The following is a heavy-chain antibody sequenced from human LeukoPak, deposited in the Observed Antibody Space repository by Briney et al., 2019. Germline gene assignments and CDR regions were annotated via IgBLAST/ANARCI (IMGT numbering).Heavy chain of an antibody. D-gene: IGHD3-22*01. Sequence: GGSLRLSCAPSGLSFSSYTIHWVRQAPGKGLEWVSYISSSGSTIYYADSVKGRFTISRDNAKNSLYLQMNSLRAEDTAVYYCARDKYYYDSSGYYAFDIWGQGTMVTVSS. J-gene: IGHJ3*02. CDR1: GLSFSSYT. CDR2: ISSSGSTI. V-gene: IGHV3-48*04. CDR3: ARDKYYYDSSGYYAFDI.